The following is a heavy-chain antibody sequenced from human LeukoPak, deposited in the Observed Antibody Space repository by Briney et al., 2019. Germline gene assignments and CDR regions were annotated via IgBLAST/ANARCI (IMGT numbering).Heavy chain of an antibody. D-gene: IGHD2-2*01. CDR3: ARDRLVPAAPFEY. CDR1: GFSYSSYV. Sequence: GGSLRPSCAASGFSYSSYVLHWVRRAPGKGPEWVSAIGTGGDTYYEDSVMGRFTISRDNAKKSLYLQMNSLIAEDMAVYYCARDRLVPAAPFEYLGQGTLVTVSS. V-gene: IGHV3-47*02. CDR2: IGTGGDT. J-gene: IGHJ4*02.